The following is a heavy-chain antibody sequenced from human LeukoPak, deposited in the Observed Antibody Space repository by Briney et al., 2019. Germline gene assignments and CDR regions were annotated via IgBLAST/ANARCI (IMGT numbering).Heavy chain of an antibody. CDR2: IIPIFGTA. CDR3: ARDPITIFGVVIMGIGGFDP. Sequence: SVKVSCKASGYTFTSYGISWVRQAPGQGLEWMGGIIPIFGTANYAQKFQGRVTITTDESTSTAYMELSSLRSEDTAVYYCARDPITIFGVVIMGIGGFDPWGQGTLVTVSS. V-gene: IGHV1-69*05. D-gene: IGHD3-3*01. J-gene: IGHJ5*02. CDR1: GYTFTSYG.